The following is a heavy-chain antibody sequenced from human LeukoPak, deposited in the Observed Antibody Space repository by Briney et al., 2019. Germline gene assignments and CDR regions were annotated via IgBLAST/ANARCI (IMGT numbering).Heavy chain of an antibody. CDR3: VSDVVIASVQGRWLDP. CDR2: IYYSGNT. CDR1: GGSISSGVYY. J-gene: IGHJ5*02. Sequence: SGTLSLTCTVSGGSISSGVYYWSWIRQPPGKGLEWIGYIYYSGNTNYNPSLRSRVTISIDTHEHQFSLNVNSMTAADTPVYYCVSDVVIASVQGRWLDPRGQRTLVTVSS. D-gene: IGHD2/OR15-2a*01. V-gene: IGHV4-30-4*01.